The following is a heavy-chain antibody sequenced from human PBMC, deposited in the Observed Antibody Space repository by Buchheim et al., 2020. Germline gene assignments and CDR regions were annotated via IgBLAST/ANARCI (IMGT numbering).Heavy chain of an antibody. CDR1: GGSISSGDYY. CDR2: IYYSGST. Sequence: QVQLQESGPGLVKPSQTLSLTCTVSGGSISSGDYYWSWIRQPPGKGLEWIGYIYYSGSTYYNPSLKSRVTISVDTSKNQFSLKLSSVTAADSAVYYCARGAELELRGYYYYGMDVWGQGTT. V-gene: IGHV4-30-4*01. D-gene: IGHD1-7*01. CDR3: ARGAELELRGYYYYGMDV. J-gene: IGHJ6*02.